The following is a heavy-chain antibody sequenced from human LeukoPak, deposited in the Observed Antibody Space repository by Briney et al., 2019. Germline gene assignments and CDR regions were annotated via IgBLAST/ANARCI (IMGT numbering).Heavy chain of an antibody. CDR3: ARALVVAATSYFDY. CDR2: IYHSGST. Sequence: PSGTLSLTCAVSGGSISSSNWWSWVRQPPGKGLEWIGEIYHSGSTNYNPSLKSRVTISVDKSKNQFSLKLNSVTAADTAVYYCARALVVAATSYFDYWGQGTLVTVSS. V-gene: IGHV4-4*02. J-gene: IGHJ4*02. D-gene: IGHD2-15*01. CDR1: GGSISSSNW.